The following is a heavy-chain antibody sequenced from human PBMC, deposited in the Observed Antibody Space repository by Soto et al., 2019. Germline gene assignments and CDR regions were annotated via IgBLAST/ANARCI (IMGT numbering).Heavy chain of an antibody. D-gene: IGHD1-1*01. J-gene: IGHJ6*02. V-gene: IGHV5-51*01. CDR1: GYNFPTQW. Sequence: EVQLVQSGAEVKKPGESLKISCTGSGYNFPTQWIAWVRQRPGKGLEWMGITYPRDSDSRYSPSFQGHITISTDKSLNTAYIQWSSLKASDTATYYCARLSGTSHFWNYPMDVWGQGTTVTVSS. CDR3: ARLSGTSHFWNYPMDV. CDR2: TYPRDSDS.